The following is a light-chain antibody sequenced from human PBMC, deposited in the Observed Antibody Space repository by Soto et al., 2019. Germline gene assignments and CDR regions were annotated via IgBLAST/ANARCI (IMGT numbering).Light chain of an antibody. CDR3: ASWDDSLNGWI. Sequence: QSVLTLPPSASGTPGQRVTISCSGSSSNIGGNAVNWYQQLPGTAPKVLIYSSSHRPSGVPDRFSASKSGTSASLAISGLQSEDEADYYCASWDDSLNGWIFGGGTQLTVL. V-gene: IGLV1-44*01. CDR1: SSNIGGNA. CDR2: SSS. J-gene: IGLJ2*01.